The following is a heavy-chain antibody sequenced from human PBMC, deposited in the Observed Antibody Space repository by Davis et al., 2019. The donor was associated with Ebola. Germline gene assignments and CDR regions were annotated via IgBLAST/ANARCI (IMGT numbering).Heavy chain of an antibody. Sequence: ASVKVSCKASGYTFNSYGISWVRQAPGQGLEWKGWISAYSGNTNYAQKLQGRVTMTTDTSTSTAYMELRSLRSEDTAVYYCAREGGSYYGNWFDPWGQGTLVTVSS. CDR3: AREGGSYYGNWFDP. J-gene: IGHJ5*02. CDR2: ISAYSGNT. V-gene: IGHV1-18*01. D-gene: IGHD1-26*01. CDR1: GYTFNSYG.